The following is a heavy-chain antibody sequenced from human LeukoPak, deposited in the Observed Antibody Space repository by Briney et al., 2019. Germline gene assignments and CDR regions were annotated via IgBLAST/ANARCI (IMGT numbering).Heavy chain of an antibody. CDR1: GFTLSSYW. CDR2: IKQDGSEK. CDR3: ERVRWGGLYYFDY. J-gene: IGHJ4*02. Sequence: PGLSLRLSCAASGFTLSSYWMSWVGQAPGKGREGVANIKQDGSEKYYLDSVQGPFTICRDNAKNSLYLQMNSLRAEDTAVYYCERVRWGGLYYFDYWGQGTLVTVSS. V-gene: IGHV3-7*01. D-gene: IGHD3-16*01.